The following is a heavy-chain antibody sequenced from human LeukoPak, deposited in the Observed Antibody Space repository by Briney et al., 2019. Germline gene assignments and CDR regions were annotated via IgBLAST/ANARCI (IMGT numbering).Heavy chain of an antibody. D-gene: IGHD3-16*02. CDR1: GGSFSGYY. CDR2: INHSGST. CDR3: ARGMIAYDYVWGSYRLGNAFDI. V-gene: IGHV4-34*01. J-gene: IGHJ3*02. Sequence: SETLSLTCAVYGGSFSGYYWSWIRQPPGKGLEWIGEINHSGSTNYNPSLKSRVTISVDTSKNQFSLKLSSVTAADTAVYYCARGMIAYDYVWGSYRLGNAFDIWGQGTMVTVSS.